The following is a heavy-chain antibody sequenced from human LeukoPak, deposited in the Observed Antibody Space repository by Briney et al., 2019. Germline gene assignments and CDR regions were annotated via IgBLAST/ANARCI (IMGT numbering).Heavy chain of an antibody. Sequence: GASVKVSCKASGYTFTSYYMHWVRQAPGQGLEWMGIINPSGGSTSYAQRFQGRVTMTRDMSTSTVYMELSSLRSEDTAVYYCARGGYMVPFDYWGQGTLVTVSS. V-gene: IGHV1-46*01. CDR2: INPSGGST. D-gene: IGHD4/OR15-4a*01. CDR3: ARGGYMVPFDY. CDR1: GYTFTSYY. J-gene: IGHJ4*02.